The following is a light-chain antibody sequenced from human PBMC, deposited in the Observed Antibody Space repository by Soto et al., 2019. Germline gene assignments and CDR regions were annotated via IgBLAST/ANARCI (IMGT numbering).Light chain of an antibody. Sequence: VLTQSPSSLAVSLGERATVNCRSSQSVLDNSTNKSYLAWYQKKPGHPPKLLVHWASVREAGVPDRFSGGGSGTDFPLTISSLQAEDVAVYYCHQYYTTPQTFGQGKQLEIK. CDR1: QSVLDNSTNKSY. J-gene: IGKJ2*01. CDR3: HQYYTTPQT. CDR2: WAS. V-gene: IGKV4-1*01.